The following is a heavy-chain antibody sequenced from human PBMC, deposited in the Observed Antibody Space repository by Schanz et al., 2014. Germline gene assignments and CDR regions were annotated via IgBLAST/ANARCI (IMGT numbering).Heavy chain of an antibody. CDR1: GFTFSSYW. J-gene: IGHJ4*02. Sequence: EVQLVESGGGLVQPGGSLRLSCAASGFTFSSYWMHWVRQVPGKGLEWVSAMNESHSTIYYADSVRGRFTISRDNAENTLFLQMNSLRAEDTAVYYCARDHTTESYYSAGPAIDYWGQGTLLTVSS. CDR3: ARDHTTESYYSAGPAIDY. D-gene: IGHD1-26*01. CDR2: MNESHSTI. V-gene: IGHV3-48*01.